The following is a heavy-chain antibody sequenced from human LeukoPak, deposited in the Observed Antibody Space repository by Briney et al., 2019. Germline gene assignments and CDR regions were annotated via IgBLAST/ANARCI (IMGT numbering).Heavy chain of an antibody. Sequence: GRSLRLSCAASGSTFRNYMMHWVRQAPGKGLDWVAVILEDGTIQHYADSVKGRFTISRDNSRNTVFLQMNSLRGEDTAIYYCARVQGGGFRTADFWGQGTVVTVSS. J-gene: IGHJ4*02. CDR2: ILEDGTIQ. D-gene: IGHD3-10*01. CDR3: ARVQGGGFRTADF. CDR1: GSTFRNYM. V-gene: IGHV3-30*04.